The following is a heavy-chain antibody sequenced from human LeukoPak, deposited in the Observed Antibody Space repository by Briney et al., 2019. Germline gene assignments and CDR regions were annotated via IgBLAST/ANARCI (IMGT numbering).Heavy chain of an antibody. J-gene: IGHJ5*02. V-gene: IGHV1-2*02. D-gene: IGHD6-6*01. CDR2: INPNSGGT. CDR3: ARDPWPTGYSSSKWFDP. CDR1: GYTFTGYY. Sequence: ASVKVSCKASGYTFTGYYMHWVRQAPGQGLEWMGWINPNSGGTNYAQKFQGRVTMTRDTSISTAYMELSRLRSDDTAVYYCARDPWPTGYSSSKWFDPWGQGTLVTVSS.